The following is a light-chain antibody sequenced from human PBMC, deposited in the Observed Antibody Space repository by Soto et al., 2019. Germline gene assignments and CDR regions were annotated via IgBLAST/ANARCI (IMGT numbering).Light chain of an antibody. J-gene: IGLJ1*01. CDR1: SSDVGGYNY. CDR2: EVY. CDR3: CSYVGTNSYV. V-gene: IGLV2-8*01. Sequence: QSALTQPPSASGSPGQSVTISCTGTSSDVGGYNYVSWYQHHPGKAPKLIIYEVYKRPSGVPDRFSGSKSGNTAALTVSGLHAEDEADYYCCSYVGTNSYVFGTGTKLTVL.